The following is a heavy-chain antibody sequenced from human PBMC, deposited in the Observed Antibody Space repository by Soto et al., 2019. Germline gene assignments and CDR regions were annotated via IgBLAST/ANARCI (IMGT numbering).Heavy chain of an antibody. J-gene: IGHJ4*02. CDR2: IYHSGST. Sequence: PSETLSLTCAVSGGSISSGGYSWSWIRQPPGKGLEWIGYIYHSGSTYYNPSLKSRVTISVDTSKNQFSLKLSSVTAADTAVYYCARGALGYCSGGSCALDYWGQGTLVTVSS. CDR1: GGSISSGGYS. CDR3: ARGALGYCSGGSCALDY. D-gene: IGHD2-15*01. V-gene: IGHV4-30-2*01.